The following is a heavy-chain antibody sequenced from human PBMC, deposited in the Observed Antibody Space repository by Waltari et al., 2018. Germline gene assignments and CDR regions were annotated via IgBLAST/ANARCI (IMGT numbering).Heavy chain of an antibody. V-gene: IGHV3-7*01. CDR3: ASGGWELLRYYGMDV. D-gene: IGHD1-26*01. CDR1: GFTFSSYW. Sequence: EVQLVESGGGLVQPGGSLRLSCAASGFTFSSYWMSWVRQAPGKGLEGVANIKQDGSEKYYVDSVKGRFTISRDNAKNSLYLQMNSLRAEDTAVYYCASGGWELLRYYGMDVWGQGTTVTVSS. CDR2: IKQDGSEK. J-gene: IGHJ6*02.